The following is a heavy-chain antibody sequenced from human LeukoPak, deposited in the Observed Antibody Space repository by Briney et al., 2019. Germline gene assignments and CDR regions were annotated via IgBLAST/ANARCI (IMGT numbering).Heavy chain of an antibody. V-gene: IGHV1-2*02. J-gene: IGHJ4*02. CDR2: INPNSGDT. CDR1: GYTFTDYY. Sequence: ASVKVSCKASGYTFTDYYINWVRQAPGQGLEWIGWINPNSGDTNYAQKFQDRVTMTRDTSISTAYIELNLLRSDDTAVFYCARSWGVEMSTIEPFDYWGQGTLVTVSS. CDR3: ARSWGVEMSTIEPFDY. D-gene: IGHD5/OR15-5a*01.